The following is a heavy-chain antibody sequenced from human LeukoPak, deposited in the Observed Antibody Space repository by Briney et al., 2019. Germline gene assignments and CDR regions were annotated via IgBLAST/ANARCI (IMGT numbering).Heavy chain of an antibody. Sequence: GEPLKTSCKASGYSSTTYWSGWVRKMQGKGLGWREIIYIGDSDTTSSPSFRGQVTIPAAKSISTAYLQWSSLKATARAMYYGARQQRRGYSGSDYWGQGTLVTVSS. CDR3: ARQQRRGYSGSDY. V-gene: IGHV5-51*01. CDR2: IYIGDSDT. D-gene: IGHD5-12*01. CDR1: GYSSTTYW. J-gene: IGHJ4*02.